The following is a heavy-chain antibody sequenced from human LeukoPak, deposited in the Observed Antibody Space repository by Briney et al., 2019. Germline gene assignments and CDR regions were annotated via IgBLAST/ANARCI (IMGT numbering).Heavy chain of an antibody. CDR3: TRLSLPAAA. Sequence: PGGSLRLSCVASGFTFSSYSMNWVRQAPGKGLEWVSYISGSSSTIYYADSVKGRFTISRGNAKNSLYLQMNSLRADDTAVYYCTRLSLPAAAWGQGTQVTVSS. D-gene: IGHD2-2*01. CDR2: ISGSSSTI. J-gene: IGHJ5*02. V-gene: IGHV3-48*01. CDR1: GFTFSSYS.